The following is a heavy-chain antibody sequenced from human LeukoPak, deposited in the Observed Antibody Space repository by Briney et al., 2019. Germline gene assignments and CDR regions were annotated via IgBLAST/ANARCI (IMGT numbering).Heavy chain of an antibody. CDR2: LRYDGSNK. J-gene: IGHJ4*02. D-gene: IGHD2-8*01. CDR1: GFTFSSYG. V-gene: IGHV3-30*02. Sequence: PGGSLRLSCAASGFTFSSYGMHWVRQVPGKGLEWVAYLRYDGSNKYYADSVKGRFTISRDNSKNTLYLQMNSLRAEDTAVYYCARAGHCTNGICYTADFDYWGQGTLVTVSS. CDR3: ARAGHCTNGICYTADFDY.